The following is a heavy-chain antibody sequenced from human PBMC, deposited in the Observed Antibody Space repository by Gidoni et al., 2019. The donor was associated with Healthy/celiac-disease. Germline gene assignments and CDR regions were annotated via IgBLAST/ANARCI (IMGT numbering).Heavy chain of an antibody. CDR1: GFTVSSNY. Sequence: EVQLVESGGGLVQPGGSLRLSCAASGFTVSSNYMSWVRQAPGKGLEWVSVIYSGGSTYYADSVKGRFTISRDNSKNTLYLQMNSLRAEDTAVYYCARDRVEWLLHTYRYYYYGMDVWGQGTTVTVSS. D-gene: IGHD3-3*01. J-gene: IGHJ6*02. V-gene: IGHV3-66*01. CDR2: IYSGGST. CDR3: ARDRVEWLLHTYRYYYYGMDV.